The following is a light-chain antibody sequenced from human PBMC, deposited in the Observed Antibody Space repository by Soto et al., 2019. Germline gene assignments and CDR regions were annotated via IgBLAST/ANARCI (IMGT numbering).Light chain of an antibody. V-gene: IGLV2-14*03. J-gene: IGLJ1*01. Sequence: QSALAQPASVSGSPGQSTTISCTGTSNDVGHFNYVSWFQQHPGKAPKLLIFDVSNWPSGVSDRFSGSKSGNTASLTISGLQPEDEADYYCTSFTTSNTVVFGSGTKLTVL. CDR2: DVS. CDR1: SNDVGHFNY. CDR3: TSFTTSNTVV.